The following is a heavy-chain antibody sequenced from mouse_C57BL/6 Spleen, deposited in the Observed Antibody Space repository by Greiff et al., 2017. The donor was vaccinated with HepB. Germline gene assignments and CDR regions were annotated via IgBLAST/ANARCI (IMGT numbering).Heavy chain of an antibody. D-gene: IGHD3-2*02. V-gene: IGHV1-82*01. J-gene: IGHJ4*01. CDR3: ARGAAQATVYAMDY. CDR2: IHPGDGDT. Sequence: VQLQESGPELVKPGASVKISCKASGYAFSSSWMNWVKQRPGKGLEWIGRIHPGDGDTNYNGKFKGKATLTADKSSSTAYMQLSSLTSEDSAVYFCARGAAQATVYAMDYWGQGTSVTVSS. CDR1: GYAFSSSW.